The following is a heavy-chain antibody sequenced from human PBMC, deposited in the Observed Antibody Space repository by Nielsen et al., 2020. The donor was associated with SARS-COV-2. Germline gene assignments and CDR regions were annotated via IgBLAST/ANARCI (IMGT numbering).Heavy chain of an antibody. CDR2: IWYDGSSK. Sequence: GESLKISCATSGFTFNTYAMHWVRQAPGKGLEWVAVIWYDGSSKYYADSVTGRFIISRDNSKYTLYLEMNSLRAEDTAVYYCTVTGGYWGQGTLVTVSS. D-gene: IGHD4-17*01. CDR1: GFTFNTYA. J-gene: IGHJ4*02. V-gene: IGHV3-33*08. CDR3: TVTGGY.